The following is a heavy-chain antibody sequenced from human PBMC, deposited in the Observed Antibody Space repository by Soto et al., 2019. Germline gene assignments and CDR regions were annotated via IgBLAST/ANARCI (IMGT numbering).Heavy chain of an antibody. J-gene: IGHJ6*03. Sequence: SESLSLSCAAYGWTFSGYCWSWIRQPPGKGLEWIGDINHSGSTNYNLSLESRVTISVDKSTNKFPLMLSTVTTANTAVYYCTRGLPPAKRAGQDSPRKYYIDVWGKGTMVTVSS. CDR1: GWTFSGYC. D-gene: IGHD2-15*01. V-gene: IGHV4-34*01. CDR3: TRGLPPAKRAGQDSPRKYYIDV. CDR2: INHSGST.